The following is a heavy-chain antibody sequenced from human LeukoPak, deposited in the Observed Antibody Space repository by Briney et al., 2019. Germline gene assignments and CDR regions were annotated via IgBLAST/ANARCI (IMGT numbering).Heavy chain of an antibody. CDR2: FDPEDGET. J-gene: IGHJ5*02. V-gene: IGHV1-24*01. D-gene: IGHD3-10*01. Sequence: ASVKVSCKVPGYTLTELSMRWVRQAPGKGLEWMGGFDPEDGETIYAQKFQGRVTMTEDTSTDTAYMELSSLRSEDTAVYYCATGPYYGSGSYHPWGQGTLVTVSS. CDR3: ATGPYYGSGSYHP. CDR1: GYTLTELS.